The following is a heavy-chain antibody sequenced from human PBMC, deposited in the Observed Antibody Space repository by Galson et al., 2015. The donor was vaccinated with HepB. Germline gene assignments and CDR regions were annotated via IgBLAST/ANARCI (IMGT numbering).Heavy chain of an antibody. CDR1: GFTLSDSS. Sequence: SLRLSCAASGFTLSDSSVHWVRQASGKGLEWVGRIRSKAKTSATVYAASVKGRFIISRDDSNNTAYLQMNSLKTEDTAVYYCTRSMGATGLAAFDVWGQGTMVTVSS. CDR3: TRSMGATGLAAFDV. CDR2: IRSKAKTSAT. J-gene: IGHJ3*01. D-gene: IGHD1-26*01. V-gene: IGHV3-73*01.